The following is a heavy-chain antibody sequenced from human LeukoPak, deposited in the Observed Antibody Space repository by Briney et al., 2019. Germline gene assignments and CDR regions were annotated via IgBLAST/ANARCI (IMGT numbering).Heavy chain of an antibody. Sequence: SETLSLTCTVSGGSISGNSYYWGWIRQPPGKGLEWIGSIYYSGGTYNNPSLKSRVTISVDTAKNQFSLKLTSVTAADTAVYYCARHRSIIRANFDYWGQGTLVTVSS. D-gene: IGHD5-12*01. CDR1: GGSISGNSYY. V-gene: IGHV4-39*01. J-gene: IGHJ4*02. CDR3: ARHRSIIRANFDY. CDR2: IYYSGGT.